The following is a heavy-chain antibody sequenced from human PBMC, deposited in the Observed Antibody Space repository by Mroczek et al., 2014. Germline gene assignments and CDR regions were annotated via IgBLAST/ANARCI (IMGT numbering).Heavy chain of an antibody. V-gene: IGHV4-39*01. CDR2: IYYSGST. J-gene: IGHJ4*02. CDR1: GGSISSSSYY. D-gene: IGHD3-3*01. Sequence: QVQLQESGPGLVKPSETLSLTCTVSGGSISSSSYYWGWIRQPPGKGLEWIGSIYYSGSTYYNPSLKSRVTISVDTSKNQFSLKLSSVTAADTAVYYCAGGLPDYDFWSGYLYYFDYWGQGTLVTVSS. CDR3: AGGLPDYDFWSGYLYYFDY.